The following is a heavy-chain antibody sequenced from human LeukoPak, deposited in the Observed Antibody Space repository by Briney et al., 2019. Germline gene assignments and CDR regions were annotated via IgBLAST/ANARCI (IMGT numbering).Heavy chain of an antibody. J-gene: IGHJ4*02. CDR3: ASSPSSYFDY. D-gene: IGHD6-13*01. CDR1: GFTFSSYA. V-gene: IGHV3-30-3*01. CDR2: VSYNGANK. Sequence: PGGSLRLSCAASGFTFSSYAMSWVRQAPGKGLEWVALVSYNGANKYYADSVMGRFTVSRDNSKNTVYLQMNSLRAEDTAVYYCASSPSSYFDYWGQGTLVTVSS.